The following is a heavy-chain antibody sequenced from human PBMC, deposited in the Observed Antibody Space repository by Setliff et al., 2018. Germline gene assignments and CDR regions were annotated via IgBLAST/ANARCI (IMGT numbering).Heavy chain of an antibody. D-gene: IGHD2-2*01. J-gene: IGHJ3*02. CDR1: GASISSGSYY. Sequence: SETLSLTCTVSGASISSGSYYWSWIRQPAGKGLEWIGESNHGGSTSYHPSLKSRVTMSVDTSRNQISLNLTSVTAADTAVYYCARGRMRGSCSGPSCTYDPFDIWGQGTPVTVS. V-gene: IGHV4-61*10. CDR3: ARGRMRGSCSGPSCTYDPFDI. CDR2: SNHGGST.